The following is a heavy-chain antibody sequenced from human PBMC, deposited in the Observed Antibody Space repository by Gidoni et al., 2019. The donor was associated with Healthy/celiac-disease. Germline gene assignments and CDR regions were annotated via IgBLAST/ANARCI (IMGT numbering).Heavy chain of an antibody. V-gene: IGHV1-2*02. Sequence: QVQLVQSGAEVKKPGASVKVSCKASGYTFTGYYMHWVRQAPGQGLEWMGWINPNSGGTNYAQKFQGRVTMTRDTSISTAYMELSRLRSDDTAVYYCARHFPIVGATRGFDYWGQGTLVTVSS. CDR3: ARHFPIVGATRGFDY. CDR2: INPNSGGT. J-gene: IGHJ4*02. CDR1: GYTFTGYY. D-gene: IGHD1-26*01.